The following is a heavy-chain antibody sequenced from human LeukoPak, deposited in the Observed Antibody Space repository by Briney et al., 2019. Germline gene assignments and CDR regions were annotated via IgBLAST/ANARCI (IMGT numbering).Heavy chain of an antibody. CDR1: GGSISSYY. CDR3: ARGGVGALDY. D-gene: IGHD1-26*01. CDR2: IYYSGST. V-gene: IGHV4-59*01. Sequence: SETLSLTCTVSGGSISSYYWSWIRQPPGKGLEWIGYIYYSGSTNYNPSLKGRVTISADTSKNQFSLRLTSVTAADTAVYYCARGGVGALDYWGQGTLVTVSS. J-gene: IGHJ4*02.